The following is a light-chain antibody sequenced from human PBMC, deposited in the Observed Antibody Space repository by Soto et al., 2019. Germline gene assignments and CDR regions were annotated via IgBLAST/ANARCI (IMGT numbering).Light chain of an antibody. CDR3: MQGLQTPYT. Sequence: EIVMTQSPLSLPVTPGEPASISCRSSQSLLHTNAYRYLNWYLQKPGQSPQLLIYLASTRASGVPHRVRGRGLGKDFTLKITRVEGGDGGIYFCMQGLQTPYTFGQGTKLEIK. J-gene: IGKJ2*01. CDR1: QSLLHTNAYRY. V-gene: IGKV2-28*01. CDR2: LAS.